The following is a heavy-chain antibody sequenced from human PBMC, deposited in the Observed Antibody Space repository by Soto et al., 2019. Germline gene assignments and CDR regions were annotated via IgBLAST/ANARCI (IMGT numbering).Heavy chain of an antibody. J-gene: IGHJ4*02. CDR1: GFTFSSYS. V-gene: IGHV3-48*01. D-gene: IGHD4-17*01. CDR3: ARDRDGNYFDY. Sequence: ESGGGLVQPGGSLRLSCAASGFTFSSYSMNWVRQAPGKGLEWVSYISSSSSTIYYADSVKGRFTISRDNAKNSLYLQMNSLRAEDTAVYYCARDRDGNYFDYWGQGTLVTVSS. CDR2: ISSSSSTI.